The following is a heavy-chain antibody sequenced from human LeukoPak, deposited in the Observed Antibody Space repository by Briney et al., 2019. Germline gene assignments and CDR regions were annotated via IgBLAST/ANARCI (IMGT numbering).Heavy chain of an antibody. CDR2: NSGSRGST. D-gene: IGHD1-26*01. V-gene: IGHV3-23*01. CDR1: GFTLSIYV. CDR3: AKGTYSGRYCIYFGY. Sequence: TGGSLRHSCAASGFTLSIYVMSWVRQPPEEGVEWGSANSGSRGSTYYADSLKSRLTISRDNSKTTLYLQMHSLRAEDTAVYYCAKGTYSGRYCIYFGYWGQGNLVTVPS. J-gene: IGHJ4*02.